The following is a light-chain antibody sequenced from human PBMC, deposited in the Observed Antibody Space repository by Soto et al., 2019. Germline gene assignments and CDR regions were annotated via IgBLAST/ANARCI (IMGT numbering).Light chain of an antibody. V-gene: IGKV1-33*01. CDR1: HDITIY. Sequence: DIQMTQSPSSLSASVGDRVTITCRASHDITIYLNWYQQKPGKAPTLLIYDASNLETGVPSRFSGSGSGTDFTLTISGLQPEDIGTFYCQQYEDFPLTFGGGTKVAI. CDR2: DAS. CDR3: QQYEDFPLT. J-gene: IGKJ4*01.